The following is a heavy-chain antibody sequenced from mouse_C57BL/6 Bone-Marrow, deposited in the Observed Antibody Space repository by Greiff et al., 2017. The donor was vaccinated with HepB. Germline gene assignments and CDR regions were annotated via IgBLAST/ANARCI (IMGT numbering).Heavy chain of an antibody. J-gene: IGHJ2*01. Sequence: QVQLQQPGAELVRPGSSVKLSCKASGYTFTSYWMHWVKQRPIQGLEWIGNIDPSDSETHYNQKFKDKATLTVDKSSSTAYMQLSSLTSEDSAVYYCARRGLPHYYFDYWGQGTTLTVSS. CDR3: ARRGLPHYYFDY. CDR2: IDPSDSET. D-gene: IGHD2-2*01. V-gene: IGHV1-52*01. CDR1: GYTFTSYW.